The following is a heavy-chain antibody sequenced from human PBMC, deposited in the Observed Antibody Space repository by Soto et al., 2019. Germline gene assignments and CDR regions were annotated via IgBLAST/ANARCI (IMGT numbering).Heavy chain of an antibody. Sequence: PGGSLRLSCAASGFTFSSYSMNWVRQAPGKGLEWVSSISSSSSYIYYADSVKGRFTISRDNAKNSLYLQMNSLRAEDTAVYYCASYDSSGSNWFDPWGQGTLVTVSS. V-gene: IGHV3-21*01. CDR2: ISSSSSYI. D-gene: IGHD3-22*01. CDR1: GFTFSSYS. J-gene: IGHJ5*02. CDR3: ASYDSSGSNWFDP.